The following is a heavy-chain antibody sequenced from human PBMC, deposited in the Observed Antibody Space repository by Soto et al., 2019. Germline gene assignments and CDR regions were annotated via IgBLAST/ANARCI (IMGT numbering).Heavy chain of an antibody. CDR2: ISGDKGNT. Sequence: QVQVVQSGAEVKKPGASVRVSCKTSGYTFSGHGISWVRQAPGQGLEWMGWISGDKGNTNYAQKFQGRVTMTTDTSTKTAYMEVRSLRFDDTAVYYCARGRYCSTTSCYRMDVWGQGTTVTVSS. CDR3: ARGRYCSTTSCYRMDV. D-gene: IGHD2-2*02. J-gene: IGHJ6*02. CDR1: GYTFSGHG. V-gene: IGHV1-18*01.